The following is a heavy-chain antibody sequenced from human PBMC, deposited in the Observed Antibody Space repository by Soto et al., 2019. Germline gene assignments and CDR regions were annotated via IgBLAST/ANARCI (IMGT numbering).Heavy chain of an antibody. Sequence: ASVKVSCKASGYTFTSYGISWVRQAPGQGLEWMGWISAYNGNTNYAQKLQGRVTMTTDTSTSTAYMELRSLRSDDTAVYYCARVYLFKGGIAARPLWFDPWGQGTLVTVSS. J-gene: IGHJ5*02. D-gene: IGHD6-6*01. CDR2: ISAYNGNT. V-gene: IGHV1-18*01. CDR1: GYTFTSYG. CDR3: ARVYLFKGGIAARPLWFDP.